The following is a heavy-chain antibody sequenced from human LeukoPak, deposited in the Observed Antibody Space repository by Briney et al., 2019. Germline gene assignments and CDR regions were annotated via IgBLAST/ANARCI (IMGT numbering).Heavy chain of an antibody. CDR2: IYYSGST. V-gene: IGHV4-59*12. CDR3: ARGLGNYYDSSGYYSFDY. CDR1: GGSISSYY. D-gene: IGHD3-22*01. J-gene: IGHJ4*02. Sequence: PSETLSLTCTVSGGSISSYYWSWIRQPPGKGLEWIGYIYYSGSTNYNPSLKSRVTISVDTSKNQFSLKLSSVTAADTAVYYCARGLGNYYDSSGYYSFDYWGQGTLVTVSS.